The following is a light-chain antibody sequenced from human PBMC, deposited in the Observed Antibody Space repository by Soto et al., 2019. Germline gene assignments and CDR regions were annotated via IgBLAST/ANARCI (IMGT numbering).Light chain of an antibody. J-gene: IGLJ1*01. CDR2: SNI. CDR3: CTFAGRYSYV. CDR1: SSNIGSNT. Sequence: QSVLTQPPSASGTPGQRVTISCYGSSSNIGSNTVNWYQQLPGTAPKFLIYSNIHRPSGVPDRFSGSKSGNTASLTISGLQAEDEADYYCCTFAGRYSYVFGSGTKVTVL. V-gene: IGLV1-44*01.